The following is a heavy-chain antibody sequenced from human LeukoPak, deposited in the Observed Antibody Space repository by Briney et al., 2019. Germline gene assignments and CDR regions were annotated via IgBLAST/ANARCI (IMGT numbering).Heavy chain of an antibody. CDR3: ARGGVRDTSGWSNWYFDL. CDR2: INPNSGGT. V-gene: IGHV1-2*02. CDR1: GYTFTGYY. Sequence: ASVKVSCKASGYTFTGYYMHWVRQAPGQGLEWMGWINPNSGGTNYAQKFQDRVTMTRDTSTSTVYMQLSSLRSEDTAVYYCARGGVRDTSGWSNWYFDLWGRGTLVTVSS. J-gene: IGHJ2*01. D-gene: IGHD3-22*01.